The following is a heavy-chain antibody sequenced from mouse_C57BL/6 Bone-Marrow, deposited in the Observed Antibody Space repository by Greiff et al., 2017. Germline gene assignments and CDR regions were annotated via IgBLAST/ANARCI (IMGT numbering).Heavy chain of an antibody. D-gene: IGHD2-3*01. CDR1: GFSLSTFGMG. J-gene: IGHJ2*01. V-gene: IGHV8-8*01. CDR2: IWWDDDK. CDR3: ARIDGYYPGY. Sequence: QVTLKESGPGILQPSQTLSLTCSFSGFSLSTFGMGVGWIRQPPGRGLEWLAHIWWDDDKYYNPALKSRLTSSKDTSKKQVVLKISNVDTADTATYYCARIDGYYPGYWGQGTTLTVSS.